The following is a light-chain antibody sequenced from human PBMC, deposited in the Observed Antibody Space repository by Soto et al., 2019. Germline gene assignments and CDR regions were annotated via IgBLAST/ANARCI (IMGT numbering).Light chain of an antibody. Sequence: DIQMTQSPSTLSASVGDRVTITCRASQSISSWLAWYQQKPGKATKLLIYDASSLESGVPSRFSGSGSGTEFTLTISSLQPDDFETYYCQQYNSYWTFGQGTKLEIK. J-gene: IGKJ2*01. CDR3: QQYNSYWT. CDR2: DAS. CDR1: QSISSW. V-gene: IGKV1-5*01.